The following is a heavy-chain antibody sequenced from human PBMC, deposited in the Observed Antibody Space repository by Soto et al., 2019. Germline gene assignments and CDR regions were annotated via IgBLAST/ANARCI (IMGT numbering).Heavy chain of an antibody. Sequence: GGSLRLSCAASGFTLTRYSMNWVRQAPGKGLEWVSSISSTTNYIYYGDSMKGRFTISRDNAKNSLYLEMNSLRAEDTAVYYCARESGDLTSNFDYWGQGTLVTVSS. J-gene: IGHJ4*02. CDR2: ISSTTNYI. D-gene: IGHD3-10*01. CDR3: ARESGDLTSNFDY. V-gene: IGHV3-21*06. CDR1: GFTLTRYS.